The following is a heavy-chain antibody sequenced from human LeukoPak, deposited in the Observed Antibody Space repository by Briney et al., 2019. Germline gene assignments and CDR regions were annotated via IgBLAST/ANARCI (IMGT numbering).Heavy chain of an antibody. CDR2: IWYGGSNK. Sequence: GGSLGLSCAASGFTFSSYGMHWVRQPPGKGLEGGAVIWYGGSNKYYADSVKGRFTISRENAKNSLYLQMNSLRAGDTAVYYCARVNPTHDAFDIWGQGTMVTVSS. J-gene: IGHJ3*02. V-gene: IGHV3-33*08. CDR3: ARVNPTHDAFDI. CDR1: GFTFSSYG.